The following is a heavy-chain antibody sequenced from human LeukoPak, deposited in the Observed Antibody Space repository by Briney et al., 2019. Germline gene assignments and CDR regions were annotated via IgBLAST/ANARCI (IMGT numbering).Heavy chain of an antibody. D-gene: IGHD6-6*01. CDR3: ASTAAWEDSIAALDY. Sequence: PSETLSLTCAVSGGSISSNNWWSWVRQSPGKGLEWIGNIYYSGSTYYNPSLKSRVTISVATSKNQFSLKLSSVTATDTAVYYCASTAAWEDSIAALDYWGQGTLVTVSS. CDR2: IYYSGST. CDR1: GGSISSNNW. J-gene: IGHJ4*02. V-gene: IGHV4-4*02.